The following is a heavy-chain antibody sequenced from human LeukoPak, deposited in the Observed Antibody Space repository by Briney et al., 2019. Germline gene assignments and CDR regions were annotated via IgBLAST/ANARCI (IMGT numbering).Heavy chain of an antibody. J-gene: IGHJ3*02. CDR2: IYTSGST. CDR3: AREEGRYCSSTSCYIGAFDI. V-gene: IGHV4-4*07. CDR1: GGSISSYY. D-gene: IGHD2-2*02. Sequence: SETLSLTCTVSGGSISSYYWSWIRQPAGKGLEWIGRIYTSGSTNYNPSLKSRVTMSVDTSKNQFSLELSSVTAADTAVYYCAREEGRYCSSTSCYIGAFDIWGQGTMVTVSS.